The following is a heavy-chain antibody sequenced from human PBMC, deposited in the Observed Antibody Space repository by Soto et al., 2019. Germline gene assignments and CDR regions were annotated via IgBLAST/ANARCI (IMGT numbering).Heavy chain of an antibody. CDR2: ISYDGSNK. CDR3: AKDDRHCSSTSCYRWFDP. CDR1: GFTFSSYG. J-gene: IGHJ5*02. V-gene: IGHV3-30*18. Sequence: GGSLILSCAASGFTFSSYGMHWVRQAPGKGLEWVAVISYDGSNKYYADSVKGRFTISRDNSKNTLYLQMNSLRAEDTAVYYCAKDDRHCSSTSCYRWFDPWGQGTLVTVSS. D-gene: IGHD2-2*01.